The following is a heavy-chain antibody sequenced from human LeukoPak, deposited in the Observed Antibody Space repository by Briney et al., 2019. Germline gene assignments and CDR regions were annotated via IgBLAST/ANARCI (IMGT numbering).Heavy chain of an antibody. J-gene: IGHJ4*02. V-gene: IGHV1-2*02. Sequence: ASVKVSCKASGYTFTGYYMHWVRQAPGQGLEWMGWINPNSGGTNYAQKFQGRVTMTRDTSISTACMELSRLRSDDTAVYYCARAQYYYGSGSYYTFDYWGQGTLVTVSS. CDR3: ARAQYYYGSGSYYTFDY. CDR2: INPNSGGT. D-gene: IGHD3-10*01. CDR1: GYTFTGYY.